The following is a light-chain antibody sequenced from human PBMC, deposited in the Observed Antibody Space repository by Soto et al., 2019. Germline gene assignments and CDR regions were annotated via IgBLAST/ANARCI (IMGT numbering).Light chain of an antibody. CDR3: QQYGSSPGT. CDR1: QSVSSSY. CDR2: GAS. J-gene: IGKJ1*01. V-gene: IGKV3-20*01. Sequence: EIVLTQSPGTLSLSPGERATLSCRASQSVSSSYLAWYQQKPGQAPRLLIYGASSRATGIPDRFSVSGSGTAFTLTISRLEPEDFAVYYCQQYGSSPGTFGQGTKVEI.